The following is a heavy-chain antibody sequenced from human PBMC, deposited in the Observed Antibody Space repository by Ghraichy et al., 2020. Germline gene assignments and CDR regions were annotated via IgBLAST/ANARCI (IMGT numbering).Heavy chain of an antibody. D-gene: IGHD6-19*01. CDR2: IYSGGTT. Sequence: GESLNISCAASGFTVSSNYMSWVRQAPGKGLKWVSVIYSGGTTYYADSVRGRFTISRDNSKNTLYLQMNSLRVEDTAVYYCAREAVAGILDPWGQGTLVTVSS. J-gene: IGHJ5*02. CDR1: GFTVSSNY. CDR3: AREAVAGILDP. V-gene: IGHV3-53*01.